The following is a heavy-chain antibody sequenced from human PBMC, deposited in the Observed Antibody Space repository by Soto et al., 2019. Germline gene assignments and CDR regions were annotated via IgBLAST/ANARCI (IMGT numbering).Heavy chain of an antibody. J-gene: IGHJ5*02. CDR1: GGSISSGGYY. D-gene: IGHD2-2*01. CDR3: AGDLLGYCSSTSCPGWFDP. Sequence: SETLSLTCTVSGGSISSGGYYWSWIRQHPGKGLEWIGYIYYSGSTYYNPSLKSRVTISVDTSKNQFSLKLSSVTAADTAVYYCAGDLLGYCSSTSCPGWFDPWGQGTLVTVSS. CDR2: IYYSGST. V-gene: IGHV4-31*03.